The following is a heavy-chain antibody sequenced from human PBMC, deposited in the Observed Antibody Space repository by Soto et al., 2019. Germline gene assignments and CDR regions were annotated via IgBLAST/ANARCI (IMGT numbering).Heavy chain of an antibody. CDR3: ASYYYGSGSYYTDYYYYMDV. CDR1: GGTFSSYT. D-gene: IGHD3-10*01. CDR2: IIPILGIA. J-gene: IGHJ6*03. V-gene: IGHV1-69*02. Sequence: VQLVQSGAEVKKPGSSVKVSCKASGGTFSSYTISWVRQAPGQGLEWMGRIIPILGIANYAQKFQGRVTITADKSTSTAYMELSSLRSEDTAVYYCASYYYGSGSYYTDYYYYMDVWGKGTTVTVSS.